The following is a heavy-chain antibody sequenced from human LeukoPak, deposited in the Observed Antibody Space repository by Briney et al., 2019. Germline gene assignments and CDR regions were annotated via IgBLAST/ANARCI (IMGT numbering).Heavy chain of an antibody. CDR3: ASKGTPHGIQLWFVY. Sequence: PGGTLRLSCAASGFTFSSYGMRWVRQAPGKGLEWVSAISGSGGSTYYADSVKGRFTISRDNSKNTLYLQMNSLRAEDTAVYYCASKGTPHGIQLWFVYWGQGTLVTVSS. CDR1: GFTFSSYG. CDR2: ISGSGGST. J-gene: IGHJ4*02. D-gene: IGHD5-18*01. V-gene: IGHV3-23*01.